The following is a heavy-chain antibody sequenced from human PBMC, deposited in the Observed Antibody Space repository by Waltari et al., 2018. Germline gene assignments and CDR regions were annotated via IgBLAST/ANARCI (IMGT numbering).Heavy chain of an antibody. CDR2: IYTSGST. V-gene: IGHV4-61*09. J-gene: IGHJ6*02. Sequence: QVQLQESGPGLVKPSQTLSLTCTVSGGSISSGSYYWSWIRQPAGKGLEWIGYIYTSGSTNYNPSLKSRVTISVDTSKNQYSLKLSSVTAADTAVYYCARGEILDYYYYYGMDVWGQGTTVTVSS. CDR3: ARGEILDYYYYYGMDV. CDR1: GGSISSGSYY. D-gene: IGHD1-26*01.